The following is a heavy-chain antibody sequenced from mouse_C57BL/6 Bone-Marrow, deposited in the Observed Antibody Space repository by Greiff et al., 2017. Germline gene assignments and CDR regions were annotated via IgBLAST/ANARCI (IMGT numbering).Heavy chain of an antibody. D-gene: IGHD1-1*01. V-gene: IGHV1-59*01. Sequence: QVQLKQPGAELVRPGTSVKLSCKASGYTFTSYWMPWVKQRPGQGLEWIGVIDPSDSYTNYNQKFKGKATLTVDTSSSTAYMQLSSLTSEDSAVYYCARNYYGSSWNWYFDVWGTGTTVTVSS. CDR3: ARNYYGSSWNWYFDV. J-gene: IGHJ1*03. CDR1: GYTFTSYW. CDR2: IDPSDSYT.